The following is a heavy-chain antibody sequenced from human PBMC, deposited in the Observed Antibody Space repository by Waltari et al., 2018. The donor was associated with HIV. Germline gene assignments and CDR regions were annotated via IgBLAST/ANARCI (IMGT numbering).Heavy chain of an antibody. J-gene: IGHJ4*02. CDR2: IKQEGSER. CDR3: ARDLYSSGWGYFDY. V-gene: IGHV3-7*01. D-gene: IGHD6-19*01. Sequence: EVQLVESGGGLVQPGGSLRRSCAASGFTFSSYWMSWVRQAPGNGLEWVANIKQEGSERYDGDSVKGRFTISRDNAKNSLYLQMNSLRAEDTAVYYCARDLYSSGWGYFDYWGQGTLVTVSS. CDR1: GFTFSSYW.